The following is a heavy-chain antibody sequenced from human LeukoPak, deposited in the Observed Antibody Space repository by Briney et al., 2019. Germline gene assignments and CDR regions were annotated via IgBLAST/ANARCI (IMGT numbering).Heavy chain of an antibody. CDR2: ISGSGGST. CDR3: RLLHLEHYDFWSGQIDY. V-gene: IGHV3-23*01. D-gene: IGHD3-3*01. J-gene: IGHJ4*02. CDR1: GFTFSSYA. Sequence: GGSLRLSCAASGFTFSSYAMSWVRQAPGKGLEWVSAISGSGGSTYYADSVRGRFTISRDNSKNTLYLKMNSLRAEDTAVYYCRLLHLEHYDFWSGQIDYWGQGTLVTVSS.